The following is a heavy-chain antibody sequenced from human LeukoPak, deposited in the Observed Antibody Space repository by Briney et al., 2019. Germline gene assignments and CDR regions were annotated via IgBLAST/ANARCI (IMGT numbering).Heavy chain of an antibody. CDR3: ARRVPPRPSGYFDY. J-gene: IGHJ4*02. Sequence: SETLSLTCTVSGGSISRNTYYWTWIRQPPGKGLEWIGYIYSNGGTYYNPSLRSRVTMSVDTSKNQFSMKLNSVTAADTAVYYCARRVPPRPSGYFDYWGQGTLVTVSS. V-gene: IGHV4-30-4*08. D-gene: IGHD3-10*01. CDR2: IYSNGGT. CDR1: GGSISRNTYY.